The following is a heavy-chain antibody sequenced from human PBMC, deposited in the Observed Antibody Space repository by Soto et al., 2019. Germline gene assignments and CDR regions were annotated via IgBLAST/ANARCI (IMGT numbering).Heavy chain of an antibody. Sequence: QVHLVESGGGLVKPGGSLRLSCATSGFPVSDYYMSWIRQAPGKGLEWLSHISPKSTYTNYADSVKGRFTISRDNTKSSLFLQMNSLGVEDTAVYYCARGGGRGLFEHWGQGVLVTVSS. CDR3: ARGGGRGLFEH. D-gene: IGHD2-21*01. CDR1: GFPVSDYY. V-gene: IGHV3-11*06. CDR2: ISPKSTYT. J-gene: IGHJ4*02.